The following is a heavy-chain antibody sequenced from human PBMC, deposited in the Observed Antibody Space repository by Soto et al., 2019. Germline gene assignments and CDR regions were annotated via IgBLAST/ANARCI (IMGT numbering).Heavy chain of an antibody. CDR1: GFTFSNAW. CDR2: IKSKTDGGTT. V-gene: IGHV3-15*01. D-gene: IGHD1-1*01. CDR3: TTDLLGGEGTTPQTEFDY. Sequence: GGSLRLSCAASGFTFSNAWMSWVRQAPGKGLEWVGRIKSKTDGGTTDYAAPVKGRFTISRDDSKNTLYLQMNSLKTEDTAVYYCTTDLLGGEGTTPQTEFDYWGQGTLVTVSS. J-gene: IGHJ4*02.